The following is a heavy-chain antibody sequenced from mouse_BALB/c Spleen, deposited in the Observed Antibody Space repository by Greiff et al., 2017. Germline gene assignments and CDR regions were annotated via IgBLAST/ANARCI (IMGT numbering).Heavy chain of an antibody. CDR3: ARHNGSSLYYFDY. J-gene: IGHJ2*01. CDR2: ISSGGSYT. CDR1: GFTFSSYG. V-gene: IGHV5-6*01. Sequence: EVQLQESGGDLVKPGGSLKLSCAASGFTFSSYGMSWVRQTPDKRLEWVATISSGGSYTYYPDSVKGRFTISRDNAKNTLYLQMSSLKSEDTAMYYCARHNGSSLYYFDYWGQGTTLTVSS. D-gene: IGHD1-1*01.